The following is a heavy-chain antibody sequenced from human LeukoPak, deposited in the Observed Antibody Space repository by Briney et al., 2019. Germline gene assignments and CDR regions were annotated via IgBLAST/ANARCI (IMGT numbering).Heavy chain of an antibody. J-gene: IGHJ4*02. CDR3: ARDPASWYYDFWSGYGYFDY. CDR1: GFTFSSYG. CDR2: IWYGGSNK. D-gene: IGHD3-3*01. V-gene: IGHV3-33*01. Sequence: GGSLRLSCAASGFTFSSYGMHWVRQAPGKGLEWVAVIWYGGSNKYYADSVKGRFTISRDNSKNTLYLQMNSLRAEDTAVYYCARDPASWYYDFWSGYGYFDYWGQGTLVTVSS.